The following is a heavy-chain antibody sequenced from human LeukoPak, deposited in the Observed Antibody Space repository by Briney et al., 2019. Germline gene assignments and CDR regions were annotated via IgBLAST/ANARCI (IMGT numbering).Heavy chain of an antibody. Sequence: PSETLSLTCTVSGGSISSSSYYWGWIRQPPGKGLEWIGSIYYSGSTYYNPSLKSRVTISVDTFKNQFSLKLSSVTAADAAVYYCARKLYGSGSYPMDYWGQGTLVTVSS. J-gene: IGHJ4*02. CDR3: ARKLYGSGSYPMDY. D-gene: IGHD3-10*01. CDR2: IYYSGST. CDR1: GGSISSSSYY. V-gene: IGHV4-39*01.